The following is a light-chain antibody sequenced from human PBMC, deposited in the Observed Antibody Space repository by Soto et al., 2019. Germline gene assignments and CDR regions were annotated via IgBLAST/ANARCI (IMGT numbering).Light chain of an antibody. V-gene: IGKV2D-29*01. CDR3: MHTVEVPLT. J-gene: IGKJ4*01. CDR2: EVS. CDR1: RSLLHSDGTTY. Sequence: DVVMTQTPLSLSVTPGQPASLSCTSRRSLLHSDGTTYLYWYLQRPGLTPHLLIYEVSHRFSGVPDRFSGSGSETDFTLKISRVVAEDVGIYYCMHTVEVPLTFGGGTKVEIK.